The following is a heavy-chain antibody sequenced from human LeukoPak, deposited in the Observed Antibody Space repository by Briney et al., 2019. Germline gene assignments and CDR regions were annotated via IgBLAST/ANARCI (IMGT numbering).Heavy chain of an antibody. J-gene: IGHJ4*02. CDR1: GFTFSSYA. Sequence: GRSLRLSCAASGFTFSSYAMHWVRQAPGKGLEWVAVISYDGSNKYYADSVKGRFTISRDNSKNTLYLQMNSLRAEDTAVYYCAKDVSDSSGYNSWGQGTLVTVSS. D-gene: IGHD3-22*01. CDR2: ISYDGSNK. CDR3: AKDVSDSSGYNS. V-gene: IGHV3-30-3*01.